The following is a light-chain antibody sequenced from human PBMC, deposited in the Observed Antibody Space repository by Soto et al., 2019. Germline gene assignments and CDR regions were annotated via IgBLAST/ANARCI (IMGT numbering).Light chain of an antibody. CDR3: QVWDSSIDHTWV. Sequence: SYELTQPPSVSVAPGQTARITCGGTNIGSKSVPCYQQKPGQAPVLVVYDDSDRPSGIPERFSGSNSGNTATLTISRVEAGDEADYYCQVWDSSIDHTWVFGGGTKLTVL. V-gene: IGLV3-21*02. CDR1: NIGSKS. J-gene: IGLJ3*02. CDR2: DDS.